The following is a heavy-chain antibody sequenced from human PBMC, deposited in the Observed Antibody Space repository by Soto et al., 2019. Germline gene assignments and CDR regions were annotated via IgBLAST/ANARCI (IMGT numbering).Heavy chain of an antibody. CDR2: IYYSGST. Sequence: SETLSLTCTVSGGSISSGGYYWSWIRQHPGKGLEWIGYIYYSGSTYYNPSLKSRVTISVDTSKNQFSLKLSSVTAADTAVYYCARGVSGGYGGADYWGQGTLVTVSS. J-gene: IGHJ4*02. CDR1: GGSISSGGYY. CDR3: ARGVSGGYGGADY. D-gene: IGHD5-12*01. V-gene: IGHV4-31*03.